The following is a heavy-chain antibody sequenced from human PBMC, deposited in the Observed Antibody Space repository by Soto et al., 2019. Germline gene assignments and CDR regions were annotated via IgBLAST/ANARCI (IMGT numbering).Heavy chain of an antibody. CDR1: GGSINSYY. V-gene: IGHV4-59*01. CDR3: ARSPWGYAFDV. J-gene: IGHJ3*01. CDR2: VDYSGST. D-gene: IGHD3-16*01. Sequence: QVQLQESGPGLVKPPETLSLTCTVSGGSINSYYWSWIRRPPGKGLEWIGYVDYSGSTNYSPSLRSRVTISIDTSKNQFSLNLRSAAAADTAVYYCARSPWGYAFDVWSQGTMVTVSS.